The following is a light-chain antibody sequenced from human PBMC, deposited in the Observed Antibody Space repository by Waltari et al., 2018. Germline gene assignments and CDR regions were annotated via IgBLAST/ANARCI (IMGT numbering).Light chain of an antibody. V-gene: IGLV3-1*01. J-gene: IGLJ2*01. CDR3: QVWDSSHVI. CDR1: NLEHGH. Sequence: SYALSQSSSVSVSPGQTARITCSGANLEHGHVSCYQQKPGHSPLLVIFQDTRRPSGIPERFSGTSSGNTATLAITGTQSMDEADYYCQVWDSSHVIFGGGTRVTVL. CDR2: QDT.